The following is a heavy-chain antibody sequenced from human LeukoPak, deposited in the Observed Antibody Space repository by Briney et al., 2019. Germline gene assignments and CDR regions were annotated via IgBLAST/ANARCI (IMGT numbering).Heavy chain of an antibody. CDR2: ISYDGSNK. Sequence: GGSLRLSCIGSGFTFSHYGMHWVRQAPGKGLEWVAVISYDGSNKYYADSVKGRFTISRDNSKNTLYLQMNSLRAEDTAVYYCARVRGMYSSGWYSNWGQGTLVTVSS. D-gene: IGHD6-19*01. CDR1: GFTFSHYG. V-gene: IGHV3-30*19. J-gene: IGHJ4*02. CDR3: ARVRGMYSSGWYSN.